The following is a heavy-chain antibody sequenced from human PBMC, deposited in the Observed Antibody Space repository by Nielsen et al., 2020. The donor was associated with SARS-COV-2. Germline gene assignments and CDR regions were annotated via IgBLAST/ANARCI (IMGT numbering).Heavy chain of an antibody. Sequence: GESLKISCAASGFTFSSYWMSWVRQAPGKGLEWVANIKQDGSEKYYVDSVKGRFTISRDNAKNSLYLQMNSLRAEDTAVYYCARIHGRFCRGYSGYAPVICAFDIWGQGTMVTVSS. CDR3: ARIHGRFCRGYSGYAPVICAFDI. CDR1: GFTFSSYW. J-gene: IGHJ3*02. CDR2: IKQDGSEK. D-gene: IGHD5-12*01. V-gene: IGHV3-7*01.